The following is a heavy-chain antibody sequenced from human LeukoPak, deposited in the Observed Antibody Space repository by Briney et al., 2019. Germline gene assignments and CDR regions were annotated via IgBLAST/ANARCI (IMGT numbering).Heavy chain of an antibody. CDR3: AREYYSGWKDF. J-gene: IGHJ4*02. CDR1: GFTFSTYT. CDR2: ISYDERNE. D-gene: IGHD6-19*01. Sequence: GRSLRLSCAASGFTFSTYTMHWVRQAPGKGLEWVAVISYDERNEFYADSVKGRFTISRDNSKSTLYLQMNSLRAEDTAVYYCAREYYSGWKDFWGQGTLVTVSS. V-gene: IGHV3-30*04.